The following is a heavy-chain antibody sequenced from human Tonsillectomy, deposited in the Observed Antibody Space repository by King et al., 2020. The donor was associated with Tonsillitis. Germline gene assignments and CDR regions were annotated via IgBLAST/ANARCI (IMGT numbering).Heavy chain of an antibody. Sequence: QVQLVESGGGVVQPGRSLRVSCAASGFTFSRHAMHWVRQAPGKGLEWVAVTLYDGSDEYYADSVKGRFTISRDNSKNTLYLQMNSLRAEDTAVYFCARDPWGLPSVPDYWGQGTLVTVSS. CDR1: GFTFSRHA. D-gene: IGHD1-26*01. CDR3: ARDPWGLPSVPDY. CDR2: TLYDGSDE. J-gene: IGHJ4*02. V-gene: IGHV3-30-3*01.